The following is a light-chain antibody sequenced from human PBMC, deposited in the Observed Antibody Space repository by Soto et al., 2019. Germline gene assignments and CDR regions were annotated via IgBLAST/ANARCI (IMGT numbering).Light chain of an antibody. CDR2: SNN. CDR1: SSNIGSNT. V-gene: IGLV1-44*01. J-gene: IGLJ2*01. Sequence: QSVLTQPTSASGTPGQRVTISCSGSSSNIGSNTVNWYQQLPGTAPKLLIYSNNQRPSGVPDRFSGFKSGTSASLAISGLQSEDEADYYCAAWDDSLNEVVFGGGTKVTVL. CDR3: AAWDDSLNEVV.